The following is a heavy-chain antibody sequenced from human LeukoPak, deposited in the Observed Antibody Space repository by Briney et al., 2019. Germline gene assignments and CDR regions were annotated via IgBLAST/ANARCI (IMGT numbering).Heavy chain of an antibody. Sequence: GGSLRLSCAASGFTFSDYYMSWIRQVPGKGLDWVAYISSTDNTIYYADSVKGRFTISRDNAKNSLYLQVNSLRAEDTAVYYCAKGTELAVAGTFDYWGQGTLVTVSS. CDR3: AKGTELAVAGTFDY. CDR1: GFTFSDYY. CDR2: ISSTDNTI. V-gene: IGHV3-11*04. D-gene: IGHD6-19*01. J-gene: IGHJ4*02.